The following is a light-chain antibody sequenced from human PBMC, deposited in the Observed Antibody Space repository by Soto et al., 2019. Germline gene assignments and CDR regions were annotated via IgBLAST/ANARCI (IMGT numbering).Light chain of an antibody. J-gene: IGLJ1*01. V-gene: IGLV7-46*01. Sequence: QTVVTQEPSLTVSPGGTVTPTCGSSTGAVTSGHYPYWFQQKPGQAPRTLIYETSNKHSWTPARFSGSLLGGKATLTLSGAQPEDEAEYYCWLSYSDARAFDVFGTGTKLTVL. CDR2: ETS. CDR3: WLSYSDARAFDV. CDR1: TGAVTSGHY.